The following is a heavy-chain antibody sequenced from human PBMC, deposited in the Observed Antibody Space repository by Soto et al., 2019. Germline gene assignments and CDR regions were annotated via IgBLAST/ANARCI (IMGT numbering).Heavy chain of an antibody. J-gene: IGHJ6*02. Sequence: PSETLSLTCTVSSGSISSSSSYWAWIRQPPGKGLEWIGSIYYSGTTSYSPSLKSRVTISIDTSKNQFSLKLSSVTAADTAVYYCARRMVRGLSFATDVWGQGTAVTVSS. V-gene: IGHV4-39*01. CDR3: ARRMVRGLSFATDV. CDR1: SGSISSSSSY. D-gene: IGHD3-10*01. CDR2: IYYSGTT.